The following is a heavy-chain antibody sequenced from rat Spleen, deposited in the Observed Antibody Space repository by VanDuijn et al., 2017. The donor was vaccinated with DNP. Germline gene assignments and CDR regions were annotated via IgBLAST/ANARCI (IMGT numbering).Heavy chain of an antibody. CDR1: GFTFSDYN. V-gene: IGHV5S10*01. Sequence: EVQLVESGGGLVQPGRSLKLSCAASGFTFSDYNMAWVRQAPKKGLEWVAAISPSGSRTYNPDSVKGRFTISRDNAKSSLYLQMNSLKSEDTATDYCARGVYYGSSWGFDYWGQGVMVTVSS. CDR3: ARGVYYGSSWGFDY. J-gene: IGHJ2*01. CDR2: ISPSGSRT. D-gene: IGHD1-6*01.